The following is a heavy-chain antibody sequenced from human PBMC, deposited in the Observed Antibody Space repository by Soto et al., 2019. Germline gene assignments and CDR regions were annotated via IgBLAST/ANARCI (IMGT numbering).Heavy chain of an antibody. CDR2: IIPIFGTA. D-gene: IGHD6-19*01. CDR3: ARDPLTGVRLVRYNWFDP. CDR1: VCTFSSYA. J-gene: IGHJ5*02. V-gene: IGHV1-69*01. Sequence: QVQLVQSGAEVKKPGSSVKVSCKASVCTFSSYAISWVRQAPGQGLEWMGGIIPIFGTANYAQKFQGRVTITADESTSTAYMELSSVRSEDTAVYYCARDPLTGVRLVRYNWFDPWGQGTLVTVSS.